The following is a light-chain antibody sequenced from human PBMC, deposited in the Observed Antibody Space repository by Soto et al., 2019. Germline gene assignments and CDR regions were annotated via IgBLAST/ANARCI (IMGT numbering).Light chain of an antibody. J-gene: IGKJ4*01. CDR1: QSISSY. CDR2: DAS. V-gene: IGKV1-33*01. CDR3: KKYDNLQIT. Sequence: DIQMTPSPSSLSSSVVYIVTITCRASQSISSYLNWYQQKPGKAPKILIYDASNLETGVKSRFSGSGSGTDFTLTISSMQNEDIEKYYCKKYDNLQITCGGGNKVDIK.